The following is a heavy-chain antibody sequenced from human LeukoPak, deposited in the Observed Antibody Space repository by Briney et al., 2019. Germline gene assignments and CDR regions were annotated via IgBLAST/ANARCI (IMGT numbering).Heavy chain of an antibody. CDR3: AMSYGDYVSYWYFDL. Sequence: SETLSPTCTVSGGSISSSSYYWGWIRQPPGKGLEWIGEINHSGSTNYNPSLKSRVTISVDTSKNQFSLKLSSVTAADTAVYYCAMSYGDYVSYWYFDLWGRGTLVTVSS. V-gene: IGHV4-39*07. CDR1: GGSISSSSYY. J-gene: IGHJ2*01. CDR2: INHSGST. D-gene: IGHD4-17*01.